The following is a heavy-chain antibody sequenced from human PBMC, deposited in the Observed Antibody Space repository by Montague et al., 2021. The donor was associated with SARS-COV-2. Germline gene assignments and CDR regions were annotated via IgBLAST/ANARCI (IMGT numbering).Heavy chain of an antibody. CDR3: ARSLYDILTGYYLPFDY. CDR2: XDWDDNK. D-gene: IGHD3-9*01. Sequence: PALVKPTQTLTLTCTFSGFSLSTSGMCVSWVRQPPGKALEWLALXDWDDNKFYSTSLKTRLTISKDTSKNQVVLTMTNVDPVDTATYHCARSLYDILTGYYLPFDYWGQGTLVTVSS. CDR1: GFSLSTSGMC. J-gene: IGHJ4*02. V-gene: IGHV2-70*20.